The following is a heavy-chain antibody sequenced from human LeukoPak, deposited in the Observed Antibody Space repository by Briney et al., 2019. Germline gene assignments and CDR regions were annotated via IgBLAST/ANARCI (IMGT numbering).Heavy chain of an antibody. CDR2: IKSKADGETI. V-gene: IGHV3-15*07. CDR3: STLTSRGLSDS. CDR1: GFTFTNAW. J-gene: IGHJ4*02. D-gene: IGHD1-20*01. Sequence: GGSLRLSCAASGFTFTNAWMNWVRQAPGKGLEWVGRIKSKADGETIDYAAPVKGRFTFSSDDSKNMLYLQMNSLKSEDTAVYYCSTLTSRGLSDSWGQGTLVTVSS.